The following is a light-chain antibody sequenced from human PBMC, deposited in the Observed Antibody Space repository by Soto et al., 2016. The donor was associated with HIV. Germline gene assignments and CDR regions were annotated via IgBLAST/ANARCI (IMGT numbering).Light chain of an antibody. V-gene: IGLV3-21*03. CDR2: DDN. CDR1: NIGSKS. J-gene: IGLJ2*01. Sequence: SYELTQSPSVSVAPGKTAKITCGGDNIGSKSVHWYQQKSGQAPVLVVYDDNDRPPGIPERFSGSNSGNTASLTISRVEAGDEADYYCQVWDTSTDHIIFGGGTKLTVL. CDR3: QVWDTSTDHII.